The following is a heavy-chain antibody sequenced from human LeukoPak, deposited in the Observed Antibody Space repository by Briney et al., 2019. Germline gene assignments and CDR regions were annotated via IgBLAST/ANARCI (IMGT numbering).Heavy chain of an antibody. CDR3: ARRAPYYDSSGYSAYYYYGMDV. D-gene: IGHD3-22*01. CDR1: GYSFTSYW. J-gene: IGHJ6*02. CDR2: IYPGDSDT. V-gene: IGHV5-51*01. Sequence: GESLKISCKGSGYSFTSYWIGWVRQMPGKGLEWMGIIYPGDSDTRYSPSFQGQVTISADKSISTAYLRWSSLKASDTAMYYCARRAPYYDSSGYSAYYYYGMDVWGQGTTVTVSS.